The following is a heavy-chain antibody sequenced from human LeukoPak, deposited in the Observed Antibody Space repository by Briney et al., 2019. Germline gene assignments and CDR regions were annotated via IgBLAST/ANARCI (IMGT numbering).Heavy chain of an antibody. V-gene: IGHV1-2*02. J-gene: IGHJ4*02. CDR1: GYTFTGYY. D-gene: IGHD3-3*01. Sequence: ASVKVSCKASGYTFTGYYMHWVRQAPGQGVERMGWINPNSGGTNYAQKFQGRVTMTRDTSISTAYMELSRLRSDDTAVYYCARGRKDFWSGYGTDYLDYWGQGTLVTVSS. CDR3: ARGRKDFWSGYGTDYLDY. CDR2: INPNSGGT.